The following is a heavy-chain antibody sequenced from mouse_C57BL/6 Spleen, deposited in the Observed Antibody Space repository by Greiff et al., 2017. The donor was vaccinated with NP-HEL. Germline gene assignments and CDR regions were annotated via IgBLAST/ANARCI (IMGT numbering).Heavy chain of an antibody. D-gene: IGHD2-4*01. Sequence: QVQLQQSGAELARPGASVKMSCKASGYTFTSYTMHWVKQRPGQGLEWFGYINPSSGYTKYNQKFKDKATLTADKSSSTAYMQLSSLTSEDSAVYYCARSGDYDGFDYWGQGTTLTVSS. CDR1: GYTFTSYT. V-gene: IGHV1-4*01. CDR2: INPSSGYT. J-gene: IGHJ2*01. CDR3: ARSGDYDGFDY.